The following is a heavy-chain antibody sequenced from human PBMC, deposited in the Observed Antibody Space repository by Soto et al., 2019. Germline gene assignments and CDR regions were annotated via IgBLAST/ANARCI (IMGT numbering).Heavy chain of an antibody. J-gene: IGHJ4*02. D-gene: IGHD1-26*01. Sequence: GGSLRLSCAASGLTFSSYAMSWVRKAPGKGLEWVSAISGSGGSTYYADSVKGRFTISRDNSKNTLYLQMNSLRAEDTAVYYCAKTPHYSGSYYYFDYWGQGTLVTVSS. V-gene: IGHV3-23*01. CDR1: GLTFSSYA. CDR3: AKTPHYSGSYYYFDY. CDR2: ISGSGGST.